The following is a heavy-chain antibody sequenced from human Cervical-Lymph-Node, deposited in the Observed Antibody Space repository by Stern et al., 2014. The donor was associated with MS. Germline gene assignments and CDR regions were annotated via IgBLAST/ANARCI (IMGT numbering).Heavy chain of an antibody. CDR1: VYTFTSYA. D-gene: IGHD6-19*01. Sequence: VQLVESGSELKKPGASVKVSCKASVYTFTSYAMNWVRQVPGQGLEWMGWINTNTGNATYAQGFTGRFVFSLDTTVSKAYLQISSLKAEDTAVYYCARVTRPISSGWYRDFDYWGQGTLVTVSS. CDR3: ARVTRPISSGWYRDFDY. CDR2: INTNTGNA. J-gene: IGHJ4*02. V-gene: IGHV7-4-1*02.